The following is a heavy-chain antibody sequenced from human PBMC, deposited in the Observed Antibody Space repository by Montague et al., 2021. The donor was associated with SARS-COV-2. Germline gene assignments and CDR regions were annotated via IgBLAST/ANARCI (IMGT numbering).Heavy chain of an antibody. D-gene: IGHD5-18*01. J-gene: IGHJ4*02. CDR2: IKQDGSER. Sequence: SLRLSCAASKFTFSYYWMSWVRQAPGKGLEWVANIKQDGSERYYVDSVKGRFTISRDNAKNSLYLQMNSLRAEDTAVYYRARETFGYNYGADYWGQGTLVTVSS. CDR3: ARETFGYNYGADY. V-gene: IGHV3-7*03. CDR1: KFTFSYYW.